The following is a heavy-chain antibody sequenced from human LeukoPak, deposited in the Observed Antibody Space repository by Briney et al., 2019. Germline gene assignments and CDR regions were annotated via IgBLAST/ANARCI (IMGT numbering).Heavy chain of an antibody. CDR3: ARAGGWYYFDY. D-gene: IGHD6-19*01. J-gene: IGHJ4*02. Sequence: PSETLSLTCTVSGGSVSSGNYYWSWIRQSPGNGLEGIGYIYYSGSTKYNPSLKSRVTISVDTSKNQSSLKLSSVTAADTAVYYCARAGGWYYFDYWGQGTLVTVSS. V-gene: IGHV4-61*01. CDR2: IYYSGST. CDR1: GGSVSSGNYY.